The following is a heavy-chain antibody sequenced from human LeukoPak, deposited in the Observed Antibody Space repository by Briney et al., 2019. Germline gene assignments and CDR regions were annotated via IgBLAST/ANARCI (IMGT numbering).Heavy chain of an antibody. D-gene: IGHD6-19*01. V-gene: IGHV5-51*01. CDR2: IYPGDSGT. CDR3: ARRSGWSGQGDAFDI. CDR1: GYSFTSYW. J-gene: IGHJ3*02. Sequence: GESLKISCKGSGYSFTSYWIGWVRQMPGKGLEWMGIIYPGDSGTRYSPSFQGQVTISADKSISTAYLQWSSLKASDTAMYYCARRSGWSGQGDAFDIWGQGTMVTVSS.